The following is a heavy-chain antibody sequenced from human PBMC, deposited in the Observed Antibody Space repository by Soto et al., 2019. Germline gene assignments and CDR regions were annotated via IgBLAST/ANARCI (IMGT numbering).Heavy chain of an antibody. CDR2: ITSSGNYL. V-gene: IGHV3-21*01. Sequence: GGSLRLSCAASRFTFSSYSMNWVRQAPGKGLEWVSSITSSGNYLSYADSVKGRFTISRDNAKNSLYLQLNSLRAEDTAVYYCARDVLVDTTIVWGQGTLVTVSS. CDR3: ARDVLVDTTIV. D-gene: IGHD5-18*01. J-gene: IGHJ4*02. CDR1: RFTFSSYS.